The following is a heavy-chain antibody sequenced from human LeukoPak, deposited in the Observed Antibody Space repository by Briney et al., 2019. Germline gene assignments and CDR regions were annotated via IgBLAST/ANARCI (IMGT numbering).Heavy chain of an antibody. CDR2: TYYRSKWYN. Sequence: SQTLSLTCAISGDSVSSNSAAWNWIRQSPSRGLEWLGRTYYRSKWYNDYAVSVKSRITINPDTSKNQFPLQLNSVTPEDTAVYYCARDRGYSSSWYGAYNWFDPWGQGTLVTVSS. J-gene: IGHJ5*02. CDR1: GDSVSSNSAA. V-gene: IGHV6-1*01. CDR3: ARDRGYSSSWYGAYNWFDP. D-gene: IGHD6-13*01.